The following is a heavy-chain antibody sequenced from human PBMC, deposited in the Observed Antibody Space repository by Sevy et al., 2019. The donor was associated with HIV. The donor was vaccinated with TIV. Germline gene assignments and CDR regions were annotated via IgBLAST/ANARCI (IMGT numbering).Heavy chain of an antibody. CDR2: TRNKANSYTT. V-gene: IGHV3-72*01. Sequence: GGSLRLSCAASGFTFSDHYMDWVRQAPGKGLEWVGRTRNKANSYTTEDAASVKGRFTISRDDSKNSLYLQMNSLKTEDTAVYYCARGGGSGSYYINAFDYWGQGTLVTVSS. D-gene: IGHD1-26*01. J-gene: IGHJ4*02. CDR3: ARGGGSGSYYINAFDY. CDR1: GFTFSDHY.